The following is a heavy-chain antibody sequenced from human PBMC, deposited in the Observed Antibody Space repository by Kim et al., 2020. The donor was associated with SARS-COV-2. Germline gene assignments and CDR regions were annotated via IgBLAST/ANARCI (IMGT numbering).Heavy chain of an antibody. V-gene: IGHV4-34*01. CDR1: GGSFSGYY. D-gene: IGHD2-2*01. Sequence: SETLSLTCAVYGGSFSGYYWSWIRQPPGKGLEWIGEINHSGSTNYNPSLKSRVTISVDTSKNQFSLKLSSVTAADTAVYYCASLKKIVVVPAAFYYYYGMDVWGQGTTVTVSS. CDR2: INHSGST. J-gene: IGHJ6*02. CDR3: ASLKKIVVVPAAFYYYYGMDV.